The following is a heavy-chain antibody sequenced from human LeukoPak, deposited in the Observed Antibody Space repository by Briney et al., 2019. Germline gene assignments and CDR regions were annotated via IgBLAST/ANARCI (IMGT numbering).Heavy chain of an antibody. CDR3: ARDTYGSGTYGAFDY. V-gene: IGHV3-23*01. CDR2: ISGSGDNT. Sequence: PGGSLRLSCAASGFTFSSHGMSWVRQAPGKGLEWVSTISGSGDNTYYADSVKGRFTISRDNSKNTLYLQMNSLRAEDTAVYYCARDTYGSGTYGAFDYWGQGTLVTVSS. CDR1: GFTFSSHG. D-gene: IGHD3-10*01. J-gene: IGHJ4*02.